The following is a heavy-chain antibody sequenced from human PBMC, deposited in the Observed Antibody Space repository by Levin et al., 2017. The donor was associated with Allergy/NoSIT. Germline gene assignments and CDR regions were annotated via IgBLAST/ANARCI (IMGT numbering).Heavy chain of an antibody. CDR2: INHSGST. CDR1: GESFGAYY. D-gene: IGHD4-17*01. CDR3: ARGLSTRRRGRKYGDQCYFDY. V-gene: IGHV4-34*01. Sequence: PSETLSLTCAVYGESFGAYYWSWVRQPPGKGLEWIGDINHSGSTNYNPSLESRVTISVDTSRNQFSLRLSSVTAADPAVYYCARGLSTRRRGRKYGDQCYFDYWGQGTLITVSS. J-gene: IGHJ4*02.